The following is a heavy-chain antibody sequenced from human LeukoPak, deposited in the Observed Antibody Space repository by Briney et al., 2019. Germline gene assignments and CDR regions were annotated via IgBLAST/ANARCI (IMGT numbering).Heavy chain of an antibody. Sequence: PGGSLRLSCAASGFTFSSYAMSWVRQAPGKGLEWVSAISGSGGSTYYADSVKGRFTISRDNSKNTLYLQMDSLRAEDTAVYYCAKALFSAGAGVYFDYWGQGTLVTVSS. J-gene: IGHJ4*02. CDR1: GFTFSSYA. CDR2: ISGSGGST. V-gene: IGHV3-23*01. CDR3: AKALFSAGAGVYFDY. D-gene: IGHD2-21*01.